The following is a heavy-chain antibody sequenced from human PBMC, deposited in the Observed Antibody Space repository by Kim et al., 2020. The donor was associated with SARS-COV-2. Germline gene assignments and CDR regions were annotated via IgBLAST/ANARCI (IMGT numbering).Heavy chain of an antibody. J-gene: IGHJ4*02. CDR3: VKGALLDY. Sequence: DSTNYAESMKGRFTVSRDSARKTLDLQRNSLKADDTAVYYCVKGALLDYWGPGTLVTVSS. V-gene: IGHV3-23*01. CDR2: DST.